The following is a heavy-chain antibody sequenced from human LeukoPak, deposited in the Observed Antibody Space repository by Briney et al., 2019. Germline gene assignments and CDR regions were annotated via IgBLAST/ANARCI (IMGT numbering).Heavy chain of an antibody. J-gene: IGHJ4*02. D-gene: IGHD1-1*01. V-gene: IGHV3-48*03. CDR1: GFPFSNYE. Sequence: PGGSLRLSCAASGFPFSNYEMNWVRQAPGKGLEWVSYISTSGSTIYYADSVKGRFTISRDNAKNSLYLQMNSLRAEDTAVYYCARNRGNGRAVLDYWGQGTLVTVSS. CDR3: ARNRGNGRAVLDY. CDR2: ISTSGSTI.